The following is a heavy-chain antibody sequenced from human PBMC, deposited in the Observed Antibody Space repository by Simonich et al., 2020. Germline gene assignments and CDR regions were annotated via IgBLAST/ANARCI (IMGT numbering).Heavy chain of an antibody. CDR3: ARPLGIVWAFDI. Sequence: QVQLQQWGAGLLKPSETLSLTCAVYGGSFSGYYWSWIRQPPGKGLEWSGEINHSGNTNYTPSLKSRVTISVDTSKNQFSLKLSSVTAADTAVYYCARPLGIVWAFDIWGQGTMVTVSS. V-gene: IGHV4-34*01. CDR2: INHSGNT. D-gene: IGHD3-16*01. CDR1: GGSFSGYY. J-gene: IGHJ3*02.